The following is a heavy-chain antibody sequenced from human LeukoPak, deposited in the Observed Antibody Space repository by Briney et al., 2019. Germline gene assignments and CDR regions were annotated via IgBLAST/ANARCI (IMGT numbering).Heavy chain of an antibody. CDR3: ARGGITEISDY. Sequence: SETLSLTCTVSGGSISSHYWSWIRQPPGKGLEWIGYIYYSGSTNYNPSLKSRVTISVDTSKNQFSLKLSSVTAADTAVYYCARGGITEISDYWGRGTLVTVSS. CDR2: IYYSGST. V-gene: IGHV4-59*11. J-gene: IGHJ4*02. D-gene: IGHD1-14*01. CDR1: GGSISSHY.